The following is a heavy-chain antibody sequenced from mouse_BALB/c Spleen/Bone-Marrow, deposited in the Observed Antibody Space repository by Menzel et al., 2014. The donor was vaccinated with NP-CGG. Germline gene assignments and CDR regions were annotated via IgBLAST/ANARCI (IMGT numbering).Heavy chain of an antibody. Sequence: EVNVVESGGGSVQPGGSLKLSCATSGFTFSDYYMYWVRQTPEKRLEWVAHITKGGGSTYYPDIVKGRFTISRDNAKNTLYLQMSRLKSEDTAMYYCARQLAYAMDYWGQGTSVTVSS. V-gene: IGHV5-12*02. D-gene: IGHD4-1*01. CDR1: GFTFSDYY. J-gene: IGHJ4*01. CDR2: ITKGGGST. CDR3: ARQLAYAMDY.